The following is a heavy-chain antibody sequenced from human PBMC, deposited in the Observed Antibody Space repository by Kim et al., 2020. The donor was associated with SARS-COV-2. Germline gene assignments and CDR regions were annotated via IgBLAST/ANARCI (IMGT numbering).Heavy chain of an antibody. J-gene: IGHJ4*02. CDR2: IKSKTDGGTT. Sequence: GGSLRLSCAAFGFTFSNAWMSWVRQAPGKGPEWVGRIKSKTDGGTTDYAAPVKGRFTISRDDSKNTLYLQMNSLKTEDTAVYYCTTLGSITIVRGVIISFDYWGQGTLVTVSS. CDR3: TTLGSITIVRGVIISFDY. CDR1: GFTFSNAW. D-gene: IGHD3-10*01. V-gene: IGHV3-15*01.